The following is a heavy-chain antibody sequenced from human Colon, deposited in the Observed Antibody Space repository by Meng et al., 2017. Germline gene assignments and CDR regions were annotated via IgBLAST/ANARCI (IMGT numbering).Heavy chain of an antibody. CDR2: IHYSGSR. V-gene: IGHV4-61*01. Sequence: QVRLQEAGPGLMKPSETLSLTCNVSGGSVSSASYYWSWIRQPPGKGLEWIGLIHYSGSRNYNPSLKSRVTMSVDTSKNQVSLRLTSVTAADTAVYYCARFYGSGTFEVHDYWGQGTLVTVSS. CDR1: GGSVSSASYY. CDR3: ARFYGSGTFEVHDY. D-gene: IGHD3-10*01. J-gene: IGHJ4*02.